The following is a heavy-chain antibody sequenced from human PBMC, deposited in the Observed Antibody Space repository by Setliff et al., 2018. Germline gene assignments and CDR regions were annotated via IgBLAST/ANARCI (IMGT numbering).Heavy chain of an antibody. CDR2: INGDGSIT. J-gene: IGHJ6*03. V-gene: IGHV3-74*01. Sequence: LRLSCGASGFTFRKYWMYWVRQVPGKGLVWVARINGDGSITNYADSVKGRFTISRDNARNALYLQMVSLRGEDTGVYFCAALDWGENFYNVDVWGKGTTVTVSS. CDR1: GFTFRKYW. CDR3: AALDWGENFYNVDV. D-gene: IGHD7-27*01.